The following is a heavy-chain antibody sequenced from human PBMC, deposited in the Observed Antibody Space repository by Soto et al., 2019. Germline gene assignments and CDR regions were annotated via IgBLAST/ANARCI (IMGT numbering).Heavy chain of an antibody. CDR2: TKPDGSEK. V-gene: IGHV3-7*01. J-gene: IGHJ5*02. CDR3: VAWGTSTSNP. Sequence: PGGSLRLSCAASGFIFNTHWMSWVRQAPEKGLEWVAHTKPDGSEKYYVDSAKGRFTISRDNTRNSLYLQMSSLRADDTALYYCVAWGTSTSNPWGQGTLVTVSS. CDR1: GFIFNTHW. D-gene: IGHD3-16*01.